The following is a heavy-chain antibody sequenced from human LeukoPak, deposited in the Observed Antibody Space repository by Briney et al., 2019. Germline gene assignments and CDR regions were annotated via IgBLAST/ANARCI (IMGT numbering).Heavy chain of an antibody. CDR3: ARALDGVALDY. D-gene: IGHD2-15*01. CDR1: GYTFTSYQ. J-gene: IGHJ4*02. Sequence: GASVKVSCXASGYTFTSYQINWVRQAPGQGLEWMGWVSAYNGNTNYAQKLQGRVTVTTDTSTSTASMELRSLRSDDTAVYYCARALDGVALDYWGQGTLVTVSS. V-gene: IGHV1-18*01. CDR2: VSAYNGNT.